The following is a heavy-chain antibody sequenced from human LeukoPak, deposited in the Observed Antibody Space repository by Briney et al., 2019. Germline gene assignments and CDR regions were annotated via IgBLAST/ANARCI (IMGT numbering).Heavy chain of an antibody. V-gene: IGHV1-2*02. CDR2: INPNSGGT. D-gene: IGHD3-10*01. J-gene: IGHJ4*02. CDR1: GYTFTGYY. Sequence: GASVKVSCKASGYTFTGYYMHWVRQAPGQGLEWMGWINPNSGGTNYAQKFQGRVTMSRDTSISTAYMELSRLRSDDTAVYYCARERGSGSYSRPVDYWGQGTLVTVSS. CDR3: ARERGSGSYSRPVDY.